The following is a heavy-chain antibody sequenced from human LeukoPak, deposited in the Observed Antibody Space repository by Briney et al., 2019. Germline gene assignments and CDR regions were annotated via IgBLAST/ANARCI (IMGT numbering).Heavy chain of an antibody. V-gene: IGHV3-48*01. CDR3: TTYVPPFYYMDV. CDR2: ISSSSSTI. J-gene: IGHJ6*03. Sequence: GSLRLSCAASGFTFSSYSMNWVRQAPGKGLEWVSYISSSSSTIYYADSVKGRFTISRDNAKNSLYLQMNSLKSEDTAVYYCTTYVPPFYYMDVWGKGTTVTVSS. D-gene: IGHD1-14*01. CDR1: GFTFSSYS.